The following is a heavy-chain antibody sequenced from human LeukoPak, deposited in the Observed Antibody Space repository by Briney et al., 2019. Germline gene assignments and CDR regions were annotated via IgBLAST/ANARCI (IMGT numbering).Heavy chain of an antibody. Sequence: GGSLRLSCAASGFTFSSSAMSWVRQAPGKGLEWVANIKQDGSEQYYADSVKGRFTISRDNAKSSLSLQMTSLRVDDTAVYYCARDTEMVYYDASGYHAWGQGIMVTVSS. CDR1: GFTFSSSA. J-gene: IGHJ3*01. V-gene: IGHV3-7*01. CDR3: ARDTEMVYYDASGYHA. CDR2: IKQDGSEQ. D-gene: IGHD3-22*01.